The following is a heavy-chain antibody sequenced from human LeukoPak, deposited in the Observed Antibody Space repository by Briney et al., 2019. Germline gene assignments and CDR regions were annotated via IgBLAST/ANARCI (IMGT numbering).Heavy chain of an antibody. D-gene: IGHD6-13*01. V-gene: IGHV3-9*01. J-gene: IGHJ3*02. CDR3: ARDRTAAGDVDAFDI. CDR2: ISWNSGSI. Sequence: GGSLRLSCAASGFTFDDYAMHWVRQAPGKGLEWVSGISWNSGSIGYADSVKGRFTISRDNSKNTLYLQMNSLRAEDTAVYYCARDRTAAGDVDAFDIWGQGTMVTVSS. CDR1: GFTFDDYA.